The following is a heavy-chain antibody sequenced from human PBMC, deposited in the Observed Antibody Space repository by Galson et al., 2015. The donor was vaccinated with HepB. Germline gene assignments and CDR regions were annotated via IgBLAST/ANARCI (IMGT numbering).Heavy chain of an antibody. CDR1: GGSIASSSYY. Sequence: LSLTCSVSGGSIASSSYYGGWIRQPPGKGLEWIGSIYYGGSTYYNPSLKSRVTIFVDTSKNQFSLKLSSVSAADTAVYYCAGGSGTYYKFYQIDHWGQGTLVTVSS. CDR3: AGGSGTYYKFYQIDH. J-gene: IGHJ4*02. CDR2: IYYGGST. V-gene: IGHV4-39*01. D-gene: IGHD3-10*01.